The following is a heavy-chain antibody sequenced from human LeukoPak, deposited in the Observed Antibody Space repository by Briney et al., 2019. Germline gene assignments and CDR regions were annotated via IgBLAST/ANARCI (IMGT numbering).Heavy chain of an antibody. Sequence: GGSLRLSCAASGFTFSSYAMSWVRQAPGKGLEWVSAISGSGGSTYYADSVKGRFTISRDNSKNTLYLQMNSLRAEDTAVYYCARDTTYYDFWSGYYTPQGWFDPWGQGTLVTVSS. CDR1: GFTFSSYA. CDR3: ARDTTYYDFWSGYYTPQGWFDP. V-gene: IGHV3-23*01. J-gene: IGHJ5*02. CDR2: ISGSGGST. D-gene: IGHD3-3*01.